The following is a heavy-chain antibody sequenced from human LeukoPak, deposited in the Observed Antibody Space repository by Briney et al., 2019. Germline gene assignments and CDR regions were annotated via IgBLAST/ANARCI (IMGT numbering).Heavy chain of an antibody. CDR3: AAGYSSGWPGY. CDR1: GFTFSSYA. V-gene: IGHV3-23*01. J-gene: IGHJ4*02. CDR2: ISGSGGST. Sequence: GGSLRLSCAASGFTFSSYAMSWVRQAPGKGLEWVSAISGSGGSTYYADSVKGRFTISRDNSKNTLYFQMDSLRVEDTAVYYCAAGYSSGWPGYWGQGTLVTVSS. D-gene: IGHD6-19*01.